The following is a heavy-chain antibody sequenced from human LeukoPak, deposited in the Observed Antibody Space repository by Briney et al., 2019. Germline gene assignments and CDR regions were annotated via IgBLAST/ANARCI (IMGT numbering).Heavy chain of an antibody. CDR1: GYTFTSYD. CDR2: INPNSGGT. Sequence: ASVKVSCKASGYTFTSYDVNWVRQAPGQGLEWMGWINPNSGGTNYAQKFQGRVTMTRDTSISTAYMELSRLRSDDTAVYYCATNTPYYYDSSGTFDYWGQGTLVTVSS. J-gene: IGHJ4*02. D-gene: IGHD3-22*01. V-gene: IGHV1-2*02. CDR3: ATNTPYYYDSSGTFDY.